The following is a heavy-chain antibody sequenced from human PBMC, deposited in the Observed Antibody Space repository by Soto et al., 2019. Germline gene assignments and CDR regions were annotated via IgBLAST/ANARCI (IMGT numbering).Heavy chain of an antibody. Sequence: GGSLRLSCAASGFTFSDYYMSWIRQAPGKGLEWVSYISSSSSYTNYADSVKGRFTISRDNAKNSLYLQMNSLRAEDTAVYYCARVRYDYGDSQERAYGMDVWGQGTTVTVSS. CDR1: GFTFSDYY. J-gene: IGHJ6*02. V-gene: IGHV3-11*06. CDR2: ISSSSSYT. CDR3: ARVRYDYGDSQERAYGMDV. D-gene: IGHD4-17*01.